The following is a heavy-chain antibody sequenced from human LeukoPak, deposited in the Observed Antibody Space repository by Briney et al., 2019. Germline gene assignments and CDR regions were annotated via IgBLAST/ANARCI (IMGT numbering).Heavy chain of an antibody. Sequence: SETLSLTCAVYGGSFSGYYWSWIRQPPGKGLEWIGEINHSGSTNYNPSLKSRVTISVDTSKNQFSLKLSSVTAADTAVYYCARGVKIFGVVIHMGNWFDPWGQGTLVTVSS. CDR2: INHSGST. CDR1: GGSFSGYY. V-gene: IGHV4-34*01. J-gene: IGHJ5*02. D-gene: IGHD3-3*01. CDR3: ARGVKIFGVVIHMGNWFDP.